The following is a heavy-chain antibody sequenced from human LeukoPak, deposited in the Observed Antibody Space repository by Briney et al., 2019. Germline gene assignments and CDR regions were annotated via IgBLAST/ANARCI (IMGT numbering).Heavy chain of an antibody. J-gene: IGHJ4*02. CDR2: INPSVGST. CDR3: ASQSLPGRMIDY. CDR1: GYTFSSYY. Sequence: ASVKVSCKPSGYTFSSYYMHWVRQAPGQGLEWMGIINPSVGSTTYAQKFQGRVTMTRDTSTTTVYMELSSLGSEDTAVYYCASQSLPGRMIDYCGQGTLVTVSS. D-gene: IGHD5-12*01. V-gene: IGHV1-46*01.